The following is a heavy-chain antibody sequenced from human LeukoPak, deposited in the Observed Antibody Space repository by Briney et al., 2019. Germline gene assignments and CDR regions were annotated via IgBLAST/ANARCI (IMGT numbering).Heavy chain of an antibody. CDR3: ARSARLMKGVVEVTALDD. CDR1: GFTFRSYE. D-gene: IGHD3-3*01. V-gene: IGHV3-48*03. J-gene: IGHJ4*02. CDR2: LSSSGSAF. Sequence: LTGGSLRLSCEDSGFTFRSYEMNWVRQAPGKGLEWIAYLSSSGSAFSYADSVKGRFTIARDNAKNSVYLEMNSLRADDTAVYYCARSARLMKGVVEVTALDDWGQGTLVTVSS.